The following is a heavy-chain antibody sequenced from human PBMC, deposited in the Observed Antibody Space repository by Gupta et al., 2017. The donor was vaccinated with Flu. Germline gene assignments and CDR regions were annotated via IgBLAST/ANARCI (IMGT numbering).Heavy chain of an antibody. Sequence: QVQLQESGPGLVKPSGTLSLTCTVFGVSITSYYWTWIRQSPGKGLEWIGYIYNTGSTDYNSSLKSRVTISVDTSKNQFSLDLSSVTAADTAVYYGARGGDYNLWNGATHYWGQGTLVTVSS. V-gene: IGHV4-59*01. J-gene: IGHJ4*02. CDR1: GVSITSYY. CDR3: ARGGDYNLWNGATHY. CDR2: IYNTGST. D-gene: IGHD3-3*01.